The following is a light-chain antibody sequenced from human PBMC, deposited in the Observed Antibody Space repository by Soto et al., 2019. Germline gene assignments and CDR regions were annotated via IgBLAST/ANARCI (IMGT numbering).Light chain of an antibody. J-gene: IGKJ2*01. CDR2: LGS. Sequence: DLVMTQSPLSLPVTPGEPASISCRSSQSILHSNGYNYLDWYLQKPGQSPQLLIDLGSNRASGLPDRVSGRVTSTDFKLTVSKVDAEDDGVYYCVQPLQTPAHTCGRCTKMEIK. V-gene: IGKV2-28*01. CDR1: QSILHSNGYNY. CDR3: VQPLQTPAHT.